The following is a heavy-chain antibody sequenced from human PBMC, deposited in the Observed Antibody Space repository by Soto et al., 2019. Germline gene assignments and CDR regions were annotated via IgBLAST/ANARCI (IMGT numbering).Heavy chain of an antibody. D-gene: IGHD3-10*01. V-gene: IGHV1-69*02. CDR2: IIPLLGIA. J-gene: IGHJ3*02. Sequence: QVQLVQSGAEVKKPGSSVKVSCKASGGTFSRYTISWVRQSPGQGLEWMGRIIPLLGIANYAQKFQGRVTITADKSTSTADMELSSLRSEDTAVYYCVSTSMGLWDAFCIWGQGTMVSVAS. CDR3: VSTSMGLWDAFCI. CDR1: GGTFSRYT.